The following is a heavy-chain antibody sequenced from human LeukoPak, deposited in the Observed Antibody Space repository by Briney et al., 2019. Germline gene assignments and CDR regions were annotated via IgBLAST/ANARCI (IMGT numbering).Heavy chain of an antibody. CDR1: GYTFTGYY. CDR2: INPNSGGT. Sequence: GASVKVSCKASGYTFTGYYMHWVRQAPGQGLEWMGWINPNSGGTNYAQKFQGRVTMTRDTSISTAYMELSRLRSDDTAVYYCARVLTRVVTAMDYWGQGTLVTVSS. D-gene: IGHD2-21*02. V-gene: IGHV1-2*02. CDR3: ARVLTRVVTAMDY. J-gene: IGHJ4*02.